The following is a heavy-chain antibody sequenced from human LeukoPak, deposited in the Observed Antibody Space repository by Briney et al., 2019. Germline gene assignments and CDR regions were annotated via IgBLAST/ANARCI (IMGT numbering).Heavy chain of an antibody. D-gene: IGHD3-10*01. J-gene: IGHJ4*02. V-gene: IGHV3-30*18. CDR3: AKDRGYGSGRYRGFDY. Sequence: GRSLRLSCAASGFTFSSYGMHWVRQAPGKGLEWVAVTSYDGSNKYYADSVKGRFTISRDNSKNTLYLQMNSLRAEDTAVYYCAKDRGYGSGRYRGFDYWGQGTLVTVSS. CDR2: TSYDGSNK. CDR1: GFTFSSYG.